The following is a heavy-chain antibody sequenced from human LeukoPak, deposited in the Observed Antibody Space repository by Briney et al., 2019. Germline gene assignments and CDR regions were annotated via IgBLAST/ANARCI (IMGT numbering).Heavy chain of an antibody. CDR3: ARSLGSSWYEFYYFDY. D-gene: IGHD6-13*01. CDR2: IYYSGST. CDR1: GGSISSGGYY. J-gene: IGHJ4*02. Sequence: SETLSLTCTVSGGSISSGGYYWSWIRQHPGKGLEWIGYIYYSGSTYYNPSLKSRVTISVDTSKNQFSLKLSSVTAADTAVYYCARSLGSSWYEFYYFDYWGQGTLVTVSS. V-gene: IGHV4-31*03.